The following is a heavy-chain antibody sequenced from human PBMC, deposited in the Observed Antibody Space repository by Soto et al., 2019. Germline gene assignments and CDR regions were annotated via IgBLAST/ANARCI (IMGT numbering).Heavy chain of an antibody. J-gene: IGHJ6*03. CDR3: ARITIFGVVTPGYYYMVF. CDR1: GGSISSSSYY. V-gene: IGHV4-39*01. D-gene: IGHD3-3*01. Sequence: SETLSLTCTVSGGSISSSSYYWGWIRQPPGKGLEWIGSIYYSGSTYYNPSLKSRVTISGDTSKNHFSLKLSSVTAADTAVYYCARITIFGVVTPGYYYMVFWAQRSTDTVS. CDR2: IYYSGST.